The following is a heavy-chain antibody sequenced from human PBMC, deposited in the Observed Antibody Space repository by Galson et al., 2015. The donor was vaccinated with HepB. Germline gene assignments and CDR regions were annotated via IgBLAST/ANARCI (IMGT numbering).Heavy chain of an antibody. CDR1: GGTFSSCA. CDR3: ARDRDEYSSSSDNG. Sequence: SVKVSCKASGGTFSSCAISWVRQAPGQGLEWMGGIIPILGIANYAQKFQGRVTITADKSTSTAYMELSSLRSEDTAVYYCARDRDEYSSSSDNGWGQGTLVTISS. V-gene: IGHV1-69*10. CDR2: IIPILGIA. J-gene: IGHJ4*02. D-gene: IGHD6-6*01.